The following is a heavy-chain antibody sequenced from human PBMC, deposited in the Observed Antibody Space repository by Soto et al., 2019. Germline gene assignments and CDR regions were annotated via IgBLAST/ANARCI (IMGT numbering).Heavy chain of an antibody. CDR3: AKDLGYYDSSGYFDY. J-gene: IGHJ4*02. Sequence: KPGGSLRLSCAASGFTFSDYYMSWIRRAPGKGLEWVSYISSSDSIIYYSDSVKGRFIISRDNAKNSLYLQVNGLRAEDTAVYYCAKDLGYYDSSGYFDYWGQGTLVTVSS. CDR2: ISSSDSII. CDR1: GFTFSDYY. V-gene: IGHV3-11*01. D-gene: IGHD3-22*01.